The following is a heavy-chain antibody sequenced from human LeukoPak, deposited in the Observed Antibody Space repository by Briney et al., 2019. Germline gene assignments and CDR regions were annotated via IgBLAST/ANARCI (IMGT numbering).Heavy chain of an antibody. CDR1: GGSFSGYY. CDR3: ARGPGSSWHSGKFDY. V-gene: IGHV4-34*01. CDR2: INHSGST. D-gene: IGHD6-13*01. Sequence: SSETLSLTCAVYGGSFSGYYWSWIRQPPGKGLEWIGEINHSGSTNYNPSLKSRVTISVDTSKNQFSLKLSSVTAADTAVYYCARGPGSSWHSGKFDYWGQGTLVTVSS. J-gene: IGHJ4*02.